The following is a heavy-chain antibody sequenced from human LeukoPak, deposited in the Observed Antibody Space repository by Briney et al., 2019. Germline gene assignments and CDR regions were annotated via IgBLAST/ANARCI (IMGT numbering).Heavy chain of an antibody. CDR2: INPYSGVT. D-gene: IGHD6-13*01. V-gene: IGHV1-2*02. CDR3: ARDHIDDSSTSAPGTDGFDP. J-gene: IGHJ5*02. CDR1: GYTFIGHY. Sequence: ASVKVSCKASGYTFIGHYIQWMRQAPGQGLEWVGWINPYSGVTNYADTFQGRVTLTRDTSSSTAYMELNSLRSDDTADYYWARDHIDDSSTSAPGTDGFDPWGQGTLVTVSS.